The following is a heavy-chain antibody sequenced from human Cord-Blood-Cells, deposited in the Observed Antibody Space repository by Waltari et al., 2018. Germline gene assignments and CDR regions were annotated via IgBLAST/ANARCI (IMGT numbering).Heavy chain of an antibody. J-gene: IGHJ4*02. CDR2: ISGSVVST. CDR1: GATFRSPA. Sequence: EVQQLDAGGGLVQHGGSLHASRAASGATFRSPAMSWVRQAPGTGLEWVSVISGSVVSTYYADSVKGRFTISRDNSKNTLYLQMNSLRAEDTAVYYCAKYHLAGDDYWGQGTLVTVSS. V-gene: IGHV3-23*01. CDR3: AKYHLAGDDY. D-gene: IGHD6-19*01.